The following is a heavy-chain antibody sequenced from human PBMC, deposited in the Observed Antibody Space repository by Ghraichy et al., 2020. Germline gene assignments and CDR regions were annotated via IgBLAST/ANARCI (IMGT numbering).Heavy chain of an antibody. D-gene: IGHD3-22*01. CDR1: GYTFTSYG. J-gene: IGHJ2*01. V-gene: IGHV1-18*04. CDR3: ARDSSGHYYDSSGYYSRYFDL. CDR2: ISAYNGNT. Sequence: ASVKVSCKASGYTFTSYGISWVRQAPGQGLEWMGWISAYNGNTNYAQKLQGRVTMTTDTSTSTAYMELRSLRSDDTAVYYCARDSSGHYYDSSGYYSRYFDLWGRGTLVTVSS.